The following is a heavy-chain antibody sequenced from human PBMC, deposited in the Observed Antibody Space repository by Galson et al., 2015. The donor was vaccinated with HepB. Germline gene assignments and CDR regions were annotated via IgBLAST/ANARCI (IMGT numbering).Heavy chain of an antibody. CDR1: GFTFSDYY. V-gene: IGHV3-11*05. CDR3: ARDGGGLKGYCSSTSCPLFSYLEWGYYYYGMDV. Sequence: SLRLSCAASGFTFSDYYMSWIRQAPGKGLEWVSYISSSSSYTNYADSVKGRFAISRDNAKNSLYLQMNSLRAEDTAVYYCARDGGGLKGYCSSTSCPLFSYLEWGYYYYGMDVWGQGTTVTVSS. CDR2: ISSSSSYT. D-gene: IGHD2-2*01. J-gene: IGHJ6*02.